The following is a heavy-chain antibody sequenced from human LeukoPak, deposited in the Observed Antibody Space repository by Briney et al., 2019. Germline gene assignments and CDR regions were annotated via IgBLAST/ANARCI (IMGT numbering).Heavy chain of an antibody. CDR1: GGSINNNNYY. Sequence: PSETLSLTCTVSGGSINNNNYYWGWIRQPPGKGLEWIGTIYYRGSTYYNPSLKSRVTVSLDTSKNQVSLRLTSVTAADTAMYYCARDFDSSGYFFTWGQGTLVAVSS. CDR3: ARDFDSSGYFFT. CDR2: IYYRGST. D-gene: IGHD3-22*01. J-gene: IGHJ4*02. V-gene: IGHV4-39*07.